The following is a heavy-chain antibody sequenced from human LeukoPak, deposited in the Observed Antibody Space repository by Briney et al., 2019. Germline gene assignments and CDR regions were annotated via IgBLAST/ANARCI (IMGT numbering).Heavy chain of an antibody. CDR2: IIPIFGTA. CDR3: ARPGSGSYSFAAFDI. J-gene: IGHJ3*02. V-gene: IGHV1-69*01. Sequence: ASVKVSCKASGGTFSSYAISWVRQAPGQGLEWMGGIIPIFGTANYAQKFQGRVTITADESTSTADMELSSLRSEDTAVYYCARPGSGSYSFAAFDIWGQGTMVTVSS. CDR1: GGTFSSYA. D-gene: IGHD1-26*01.